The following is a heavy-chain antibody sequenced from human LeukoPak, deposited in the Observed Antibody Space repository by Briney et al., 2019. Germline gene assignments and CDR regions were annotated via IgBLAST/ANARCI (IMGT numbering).Heavy chain of an antibody. D-gene: IGHD2-21*02. Sequence: GGSLRLSCAASGFTFSSYATSWVRRAPGKGLEWVAVISYDGSNKYYADSVKGRFTISRDNSKNTLYLQMNSLRAEDTAVYYCAKGGGDFDAFDIWGQGTMVTVSS. CDR3: AKGGGDFDAFDI. V-gene: IGHV3-30*18. CDR1: GFTFSSYA. J-gene: IGHJ3*02. CDR2: ISYDGSNK.